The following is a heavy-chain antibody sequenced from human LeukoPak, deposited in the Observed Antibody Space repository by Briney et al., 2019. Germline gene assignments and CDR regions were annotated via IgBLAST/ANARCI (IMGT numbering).Heavy chain of an antibody. CDR1: GFTFSSYS. CDR3: ARVWQDYSGVDY. V-gene: IGHV3-21*01. J-gene: IGHJ4*02. D-gene: IGHD2-21*01. Sequence: GGSLRLSCAASGFTFSSYSMNWVRQAPGKGLEWVSSISSSSSYIYYADSVKGRFAISRDNAKSSLYLQMNSLRDEDTAVYYCARVWQDYSGVDYWGQGTLVTVSS. CDR2: ISSSSSYI.